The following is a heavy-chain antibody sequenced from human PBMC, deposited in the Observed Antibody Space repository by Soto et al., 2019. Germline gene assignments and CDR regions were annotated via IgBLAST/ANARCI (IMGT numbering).Heavy chain of an antibody. CDR3: TSSGGYARNWFDP. V-gene: IGHV4-30-2*01. D-gene: IGHD5-18*01. CDR1: GGAIISGGYS. J-gene: IGHJ5*02. CDR2: IYHSGST. Sequence: TLSLTCAVSGGAIISGGYSWSWIRQPPGKGLEWIGYIYHSGSTYYNPSLKSRVTISVDGSKNQFSLKLSSVTAADTAVYYCTSSGGYARNWFDPWGQGTLVTVSS.